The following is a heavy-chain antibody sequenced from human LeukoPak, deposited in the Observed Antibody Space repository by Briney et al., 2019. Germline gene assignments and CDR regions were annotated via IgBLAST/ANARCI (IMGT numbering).Heavy chain of an antibody. CDR2: IIPIFSTA. CDR1: GGTFSSYA. CDR3: ADWDGVTSDY. J-gene: IGHJ4*02. Sequence: GASVKVSCKASGGTFSSYAISWVRQAPGQGLEWMGRIIPIFSTANYAQKFQGRVTITADKSTSTAYMELSSLRSEDTAVYLCADWDGVTSDYWGQGTLVTVSS. D-gene: IGHD1-1*01. V-gene: IGHV1-69*06.